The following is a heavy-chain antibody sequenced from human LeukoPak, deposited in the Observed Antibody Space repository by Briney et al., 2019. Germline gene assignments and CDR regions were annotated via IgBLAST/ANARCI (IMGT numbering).Heavy chain of an antibody. CDR3: ARRNGWYPFDY. Sequence: SETLSLTCTVSGGSISSTSSYWGWIRQPPGKGLEWIANIYYSGSTYYNSSLKSRVTISVETSKNQFSLNLRSVTAADTAVYYCARRNGWYPFDYWGQGTLVTVSS. D-gene: IGHD6-19*01. J-gene: IGHJ4*02. V-gene: IGHV4-39*01. CDR1: GGSISSTSSY. CDR2: IYYSGST.